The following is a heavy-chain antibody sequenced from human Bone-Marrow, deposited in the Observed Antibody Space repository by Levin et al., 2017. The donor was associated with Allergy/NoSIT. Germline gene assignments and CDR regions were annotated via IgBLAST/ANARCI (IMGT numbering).Heavy chain of an antibody. CDR3: AREVRSRDFWRGFKYYYYGLDV. Sequence: ASVKVSCKASGYTFTDYDINWVRQAAGQGLGWMGWVNPNSGNRGYAQKWQGRVTMTRNTSINTAYMELSSLRSEDTAVYYCAREVRSRDFWRGFKYYYYGLDVWGQGTTVTVYS. CDR2: VNPNSGNR. D-gene: IGHD3-3*01. V-gene: IGHV1-8*02. CDR1: GYTFTDYD. J-gene: IGHJ6*02.